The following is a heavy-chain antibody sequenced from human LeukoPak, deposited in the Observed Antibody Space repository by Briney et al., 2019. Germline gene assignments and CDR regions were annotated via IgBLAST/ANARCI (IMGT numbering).Heavy chain of an antibody. CDR2: VIPIFGTA. D-gene: IGHD5-24*01. Sequence: GSSVKVSCKASGGTFSSYAISWVRQAPGQGLEWMGGVIPIFGTANYAQKFQGRVTITADESTSTAYMELSSLRSEDTAVYYCARDRGDGYTLNDYWGQGTLVTVSS. J-gene: IGHJ4*02. V-gene: IGHV1-69*01. CDR1: GGTFSSYA. CDR3: ARDRGDGYTLNDY.